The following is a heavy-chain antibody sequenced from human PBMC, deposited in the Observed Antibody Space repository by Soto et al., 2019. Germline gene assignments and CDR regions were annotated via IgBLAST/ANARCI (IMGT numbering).Heavy chain of an antibody. CDR1: GGSISSGGYY. D-gene: IGHD3-16*01. Sequence: QVQLQESSPGLVKPSQTLSLTCTVSGGSISSGGYYWSWIRQHPGKGLEWIGYIYYSGSTYYNPSLKSRVTISVDTSKNQFSLKLSSVTAADTAVYYCARASDQDYVLQFDPWGQGTLVTVSS. V-gene: IGHV4-31*03. CDR3: ARASDQDYVLQFDP. CDR2: IYYSGST. J-gene: IGHJ5*02.